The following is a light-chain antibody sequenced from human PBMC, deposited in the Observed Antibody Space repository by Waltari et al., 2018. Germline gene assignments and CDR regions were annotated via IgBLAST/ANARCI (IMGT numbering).Light chain of an antibody. J-gene: IGLJ3*02. Sequence: QTVVTQEPSLSVSPGGTVTLTCALSSGSVPSTSYASWYQMTTGQAPRPLVYKINTRSGGGPDRFSGSMLGNKAALTITGAQAEDESDYYCVLYMGSGIWVFGGGTKLTVL. CDR2: KIN. V-gene: IGLV8-61*01. CDR3: VLYMGSGIWV. CDR1: SGSVPSTSY.